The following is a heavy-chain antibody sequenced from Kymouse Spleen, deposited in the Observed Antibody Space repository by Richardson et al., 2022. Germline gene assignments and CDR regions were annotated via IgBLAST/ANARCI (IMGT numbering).Heavy chain of an antibody. J-gene: IGHJ6*02. CDR3: AKGVGYCSSTSCPYYYYYGMDV. D-gene: IGHD2-2*02. CDR2: ISYDGSNK. CDR1: GFTFSSYG. Sequence: QVQLVESGGGVVQPGRSLRLSCAASGFTFSSYGMHWVRQAPGKGLEWVAVISYDGSNKYYADSVKGRFTISRDNSKNTLYLQMNSLRAEDTAVYYCAKGVGYCSSTSCPYYYYYGMDVWGQGTTVTVSS. V-gene: IGHV3-30*18.